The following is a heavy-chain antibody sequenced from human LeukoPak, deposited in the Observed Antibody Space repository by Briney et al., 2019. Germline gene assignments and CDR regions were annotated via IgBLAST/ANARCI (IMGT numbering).Heavy chain of an antibody. CDR1: GFTFSSYA. CDR3: AEKRTGTTIDLFDY. J-gene: IGHJ4*02. Sequence: PGGSLRLSCAASGFTFSSYAMSWVRQAPGKGLEWVSAISVSGDSSYYADSVKGRFTISRDNSKNTLYLQMNGLRAEDTAVYYCAEKRTGTTIDLFDYWGQGTLVTVSS. CDR2: ISVSGDSS. V-gene: IGHV3-23*01. D-gene: IGHD1-7*01.